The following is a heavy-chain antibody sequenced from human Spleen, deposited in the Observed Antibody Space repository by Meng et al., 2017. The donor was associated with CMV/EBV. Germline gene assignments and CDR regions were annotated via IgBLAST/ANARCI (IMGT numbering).Heavy chain of an antibody. J-gene: IGHJ4*02. V-gene: IGHV1-18*01. Sequence: CKASGYTFSNYGISWVRQAPGQGLEWMACISAYSGGTNFAQNFQGRVTMTMDTSTSTAYMEVRSLRSDDTAVYYCARDRSGIVVVLDYWGQGTLVTVSS. D-gene: IGHD3-22*01. CDR3: ARDRSGIVVVLDY. CDR1: GYTFSNYG. CDR2: ISAYSGGT.